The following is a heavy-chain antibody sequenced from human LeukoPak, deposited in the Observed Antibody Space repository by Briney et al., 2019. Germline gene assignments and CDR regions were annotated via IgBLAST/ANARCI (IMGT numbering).Heavy chain of an antibody. J-gene: IGHJ3*02. CDR3: TRGITGHYRSLGGFAFDI. CDR1: GASITQHY. V-gene: IGHV4-59*11. CDR2: FYYDGST. Sequence: SEALSLTCTVSGASITQHYWSWIRQPPGKGLEYIGYFYYDGSTNYTSSVRSRVTILVDTSKNQFTLNLRSVSAADTAKYYCTRGITGHYRSLGGFAFDIWGQGTMVAVSS. D-gene: IGHD3-16*01.